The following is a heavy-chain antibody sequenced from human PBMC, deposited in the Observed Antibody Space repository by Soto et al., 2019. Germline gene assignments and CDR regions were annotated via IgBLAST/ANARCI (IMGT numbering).Heavy chain of an antibody. Sequence: GGSLRLSCVGSGFDVTTNCMRWVRQAPGKGLECVSIVCTGGATHYADSVKGRFTISRDRSKNTVHLQMNNVRAEDTAVYYCVRDKRTISGIFPGYWGQGTQVTV. CDR2: VCTGGAT. J-gene: IGHJ4*02. V-gene: IGHV3-53*01. D-gene: IGHD1-1*01. CDR1: GFDVTTNC. CDR3: VRDKRTISGIFPGY.